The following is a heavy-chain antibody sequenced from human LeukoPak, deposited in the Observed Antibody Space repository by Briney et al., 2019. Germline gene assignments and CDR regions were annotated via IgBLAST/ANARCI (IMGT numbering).Heavy chain of an antibody. Sequence: KASETLSLTCSVSGGSISSSYWSWIRQPAGKGLEWIGRIYTSGTFNYNPSPKSRVTMSVDTSKNQFSLRLTSMTTADTAVYYCARSSEYYFGPWGQGTLVTVSS. CDR3: ARSSEYYFGP. CDR2: IYTSGTF. J-gene: IGHJ5*02. V-gene: IGHV4-4*07. D-gene: IGHD2/OR15-2a*01. CDR1: GGSISSSY.